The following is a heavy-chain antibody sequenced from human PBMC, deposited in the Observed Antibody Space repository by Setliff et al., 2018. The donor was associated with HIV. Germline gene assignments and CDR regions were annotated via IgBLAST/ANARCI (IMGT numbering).Heavy chain of an antibody. CDR2: ISWNSGSI. Sequence: PGGSLRLSCAASGFSFSTYSMNRVRQAPGKGLEWVSGISWNSGSIGYADSVKGRFTISRDNAKNSLYLQMNSLRAEDTALYYCAKDTIVGAFDIWGQGTMVTVSS. V-gene: IGHV3-9*01. CDR3: AKDTIVGAFDI. CDR1: GFSFSTYS. D-gene: IGHD1-26*01. J-gene: IGHJ3*02.